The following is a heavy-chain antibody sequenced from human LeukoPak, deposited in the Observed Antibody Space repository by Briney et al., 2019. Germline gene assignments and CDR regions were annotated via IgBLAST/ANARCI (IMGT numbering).Heavy chain of an antibody. Sequence: GASVKVSRKASGGTFSSYAISWVRQAPGQGLEWMGGIIPIFGTANYAQKFQGRVTITADESTSTAYMELSSLRSEDTAVYYCARDCSSTSCLDDAFDIWGQGTMVTVSS. J-gene: IGHJ3*02. CDR3: ARDCSSTSCLDDAFDI. D-gene: IGHD2-2*01. V-gene: IGHV1-69*13. CDR1: GGTFSSYA. CDR2: IIPIFGTA.